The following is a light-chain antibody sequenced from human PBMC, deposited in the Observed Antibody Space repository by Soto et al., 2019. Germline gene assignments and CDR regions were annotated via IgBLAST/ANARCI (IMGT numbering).Light chain of an antibody. CDR3: QQFGSSPGFT. Sequence: EIVLTQSPGTLSLSPGERATLSCRASQSINNRYLAWYQQKPGQAPRLLIYAASSRATGIPDRFSGSGSGIDFTLTSSRLEPEDFAVYYCQQFGSSPGFTFGPGTKVDIK. CDR1: QSINNRY. J-gene: IGKJ3*01. CDR2: AAS. V-gene: IGKV3-20*01.